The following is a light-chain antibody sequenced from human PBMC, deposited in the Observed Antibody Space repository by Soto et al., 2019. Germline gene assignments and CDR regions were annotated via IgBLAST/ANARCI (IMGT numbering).Light chain of an antibody. CDR3: MQGTHWPIT. V-gene: IGKV2-30*02. CDR2: KVS. Sequence: DGVMTQSPLSLPVTLGQPASISCRSNQSLVHSDGIAYFSWFQQRPGRSPRRLIYKVSNRDSGVPARFSGSGSGTDFALKISRVEAEDVGVYYCMQGTHWPITFGKGTRLEIK. J-gene: IGKJ5*01. CDR1: QSLVHSDGIAY.